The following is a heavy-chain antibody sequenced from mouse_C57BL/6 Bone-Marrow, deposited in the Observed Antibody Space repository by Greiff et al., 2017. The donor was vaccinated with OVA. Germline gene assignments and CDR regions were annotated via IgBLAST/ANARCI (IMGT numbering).Heavy chain of an antibody. D-gene: IGHD1-2*01. Sequence: EVQLVESGEGLVKPGGSLKLSCAASGFTFSSYAMSWVRQTPEKRLEWVAYISSGGDYIYYADTVKGRFTITRDKARNTLYLQMSSLTSEDTAIYYCTRRLDTIESWGQGTSVTVSS. CDR1: GFTFSSYA. V-gene: IGHV5-9-1*02. J-gene: IGHJ4*01. CDR3: TRRLDTIES. CDR2: ISSGGDYI.